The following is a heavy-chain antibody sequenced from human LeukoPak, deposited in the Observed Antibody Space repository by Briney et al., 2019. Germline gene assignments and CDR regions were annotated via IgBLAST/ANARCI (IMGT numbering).Heavy chain of an antibody. D-gene: IGHD5-12*01. CDR1: GFTFSSYW. Sequence: GGSLRLSCAASGFTFSSYWMSWVRQAPGKGLEWVAIIKQDGNEKYYVDSVKGRFTISRDNAKNSLYLQMNSLRAEDTAVYYCARDSTWLRYYMDVWGKGTTVTVSS. V-gene: IGHV3-7*01. CDR3: ARDSTWLRYYMDV. CDR2: IKQDGNEK. J-gene: IGHJ6*03.